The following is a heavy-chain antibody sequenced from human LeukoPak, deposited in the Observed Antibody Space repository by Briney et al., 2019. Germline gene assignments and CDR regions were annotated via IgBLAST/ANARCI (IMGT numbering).Heavy chain of an antibody. D-gene: IGHD2-2*01. Sequence: GGSLRLSCAASGVTLSNAWMSWVRQAPGKWMEWVGRIKSKTDGGTTDYAAPVKGRFTISRDDSKNTLYLQMNSLKTEDTAVYYCTTPPGGYCSSTSCPRAFDIWGEGRMVTVCS. J-gene: IGHJ3*02. V-gene: IGHV3-15*01. CDR1: GVTLSNAW. CDR3: TTPPGGYCSSTSCPRAFDI. CDR2: IKSKTDGGTT.